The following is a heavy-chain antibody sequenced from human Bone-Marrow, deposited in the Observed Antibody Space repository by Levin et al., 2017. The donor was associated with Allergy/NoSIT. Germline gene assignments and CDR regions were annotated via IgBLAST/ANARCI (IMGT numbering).Heavy chain of an antibody. J-gene: IGHJ5*02. D-gene: IGHD2-15*01. CDR1: GGSISSSSYY. V-gene: IGHV4-39*01. CDR2: IYYSGST. CDR3: ASPGFLNTGGVAATKNDNNWFDP. Sequence: PSETLSLTCTVSGGSISSSSYYWGWIRQPPGKGLEWIGSIYYSGSTYYNPSLKSRVTISVDTSKNQFPLKLSSVTAADTAVYYCASPGFLNTGGVAATKNDNNWFDPWGQGTLVTVSS.